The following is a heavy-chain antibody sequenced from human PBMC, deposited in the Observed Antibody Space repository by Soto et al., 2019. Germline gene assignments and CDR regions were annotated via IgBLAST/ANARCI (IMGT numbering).Heavy chain of an antibody. CDR1: GYTFTSYD. J-gene: IGHJ5*02. CDR3: ARVLSKYSSRYGYNWFDP. D-gene: IGHD6-13*01. Sequence: QVQLVQSGAEVKKPGASVKVSCKASGYTFTSYDINWVRQATGQGLEWMGWMNPNSGNTGYAQKFQGGVTMTRNTSISTAYMELSSLRSEDTAVYYCARVLSKYSSRYGYNWFDPWGQGTLVTVSS. V-gene: IGHV1-8*01. CDR2: MNPNSGNT.